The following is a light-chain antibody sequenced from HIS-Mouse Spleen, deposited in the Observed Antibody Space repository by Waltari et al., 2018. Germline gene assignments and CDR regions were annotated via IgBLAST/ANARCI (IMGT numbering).Light chain of an antibody. Sequence: QSALTQPASVSGSPGQSIPISCTGTSSDVGSYNLVPWYQQHPCKAPKLMIYEGSKRPSGVSNRFSGSKSGNTASLTISGLQAEDEADYYCCSYAGSSTWVFGGGTKLTVL. CDR2: EGS. CDR1: SSDVGSYNL. V-gene: IGLV2-23*01. CDR3: CSYAGSSTWV. J-gene: IGLJ3*02.